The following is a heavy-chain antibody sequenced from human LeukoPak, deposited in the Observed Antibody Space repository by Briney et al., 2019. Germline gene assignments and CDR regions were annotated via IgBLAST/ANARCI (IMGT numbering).Heavy chain of an antibody. J-gene: IGHJ4*02. Sequence: KASETLSLTCTVSGGSISSHYWSWIRQPPGKGLDWIGYIYYSGSTNYNPSLKSRVTISVDTSKNQFSLKLSSVTAADTAVYYCARGLNYYDSSGPYLGGYFDYWGQGTLVTVSS. CDR1: GGSISSHY. D-gene: IGHD3-22*01. CDR2: IYYSGST. V-gene: IGHV4-59*11. CDR3: ARGLNYYDSSGPYLGGYFDY.